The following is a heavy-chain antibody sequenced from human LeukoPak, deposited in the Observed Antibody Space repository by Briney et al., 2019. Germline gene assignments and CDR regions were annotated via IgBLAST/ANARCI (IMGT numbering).Heavy chain of an antibody. CDR3: ARVKLYCSGGSCYSSEGKDAFDI. J-gene: IGHJ3*02. CDR2: IIPILGIA. CDR1: GGTFSSYA. D-gene: IGHD2-15*01. Sequence: GASVKVSCKASGGTFSSYAISWVRQAPGQGLEWMGRIIPILGIANYAQKFQGRVTITADKSTSTAYMELSSLRSEDTAVYYCARVKLYCSGGSCYSSEGKDAFDIWGQGTMVTVSS. V-gene: IGHV1-69*04.